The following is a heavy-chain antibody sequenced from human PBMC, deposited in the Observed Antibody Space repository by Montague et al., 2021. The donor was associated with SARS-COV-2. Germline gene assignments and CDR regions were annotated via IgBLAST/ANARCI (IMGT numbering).Heavy chain of an antibody. CDR2: IYHSGGT. V-gene: IGHV4-38-2*01. D-gene: IGHD3-10*01. Sequence: SETLSLTCSVSGHSISSGYYWGWIRQPPGKGLEWIGNIYHSGGTXXSPSLKSRVTVSVDTSKNQFSLRLSSVTAADTAVYYCARWYYGSGSYPHWGQGTLVTVSS. CDR3: ARWYYGSGSYPH. CDR1: GHSISSGYY. J-gene: IGHJ4*02.